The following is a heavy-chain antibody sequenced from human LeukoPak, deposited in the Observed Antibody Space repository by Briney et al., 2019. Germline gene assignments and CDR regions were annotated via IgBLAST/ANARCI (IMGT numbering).Heavy chain of an antibody. V-gene: IGHV3-64*02. CDR3: ARMTLYGSGTVD. CDR2: ISSNGGST. CDR1: GFTFSSYA. J-gene: IGHJ4*02. Sequence: PGGSLRLSSAASGFTFSSYAMHWVRQAPGKGLEYVSGISSNGGSTYYAGSVKGRFTISRDNSKNTVNLQMGSLRIEDTAVYHCARMTLYGSGTVDWGQGILVTVSS. D-gene: IGHD3-10*01.